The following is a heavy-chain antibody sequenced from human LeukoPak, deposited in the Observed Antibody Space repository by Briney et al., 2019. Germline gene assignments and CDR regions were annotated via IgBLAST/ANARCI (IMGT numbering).Heavy chain of an antibody. J-gene: IGHJ4*02. CDR1: GFTFSSYG. CDR3: AKDLGYCSGGSCYYFDY. CDR2: IRYDGSNK. Sequence: GGSLRLSCAASGFTFSSYGMHWVRQAPGKGLEWVAFIRYDGSNKYYADSVKGRFTISRANYKNTLYLQMNSLVAEDTAVYYCAKDLGYCSGGSCYYFDYWLQGTLVTVSS. V-gene: IGHV3-30*02. D-gene: IGHD2-15*01.